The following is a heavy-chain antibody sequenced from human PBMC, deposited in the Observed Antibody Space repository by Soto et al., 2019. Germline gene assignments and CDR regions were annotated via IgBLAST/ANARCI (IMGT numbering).Heavy chain of an antibody. D-gene: IGHD3-3*01. Sequence: GGSLRLSCAASGFTFSSYDMHWVRQATGKGLEWVSAIGTAGDTYYPGSVKGRFTISRENAKNSLYLQMNSLRAEDTAVYYCARVAPYYDFWSGYYSYYYYGMDVWGQGTTVTVSS. V-gene: IGHV3-13*01. CDR3: ARVAPYYDFWSGYYSYYYYGMDV. CDR2: IGTAGDT. J-gene: IGHJ6*02. CDR1: GFTFSSYD.